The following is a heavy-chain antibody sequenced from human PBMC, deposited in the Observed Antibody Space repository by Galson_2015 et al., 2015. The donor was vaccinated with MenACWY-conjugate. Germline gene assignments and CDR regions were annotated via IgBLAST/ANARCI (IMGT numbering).Heavy chain of an antibody. D-gene: IGHD2-2*03. CDR2: ISSSSYYT. Sequence: SLRLSCAASGFTFSDYYMSWIRQAPGKGLECVSYISSSSYYTNYADSVKGRFTISRDNAKNSLFLQMNNLRAEDTAVYYCARDLGQVAGYFDYWGRGTLVSVSS. CDR1: GFTFSDYY. V-gene: IGHV3-11*06. CDR3: ARDLGQVAGYFDY. J-gene: IGHJ4*02.